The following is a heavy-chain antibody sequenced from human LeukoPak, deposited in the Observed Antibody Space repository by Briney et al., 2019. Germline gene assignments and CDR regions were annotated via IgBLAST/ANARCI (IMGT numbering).Heavy chain of an antibody. CDR3: AGDSGSYFRARGGWFDP. V-gene: IGHV1-69*01. CDR2: IIPIFGTA. CDR1: GGTFSSYA. Sequence: SVKVSCKASGGTFSSYAISWVRQAPGQGLEWMGGIIPIFGTANYAQKFQGRVTITADESTSTAYMGLSSLRSEDTAVYYSAGDSGSYFRARGGWFDPWGQGTLVTVSS. D-gene: IGHD1-26*01. J-gene: IGHJ5*02.